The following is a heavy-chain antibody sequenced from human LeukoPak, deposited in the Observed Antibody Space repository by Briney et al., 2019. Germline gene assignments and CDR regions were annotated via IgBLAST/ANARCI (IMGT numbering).Heavy chain of an antibody. Sequence: ASVKVSCKASGYTFTGYYMHWVRQAPGQGLEWMGWINPNSGGTNYAQKFQGRVTMTRDTSISTAYMELSRLRSDDTAVYYCARDIITMVRGVRYYYMDVWGKGTTVTISS. CDR3: ARDIITMVRGVRYYYMDV. CDR1: GYTFTGYY. J-gene: IGHJ6*03. V-gene: IGHV1-2*02. D-gene: IGHD3-10*01. CDR2: INPNSGGT.